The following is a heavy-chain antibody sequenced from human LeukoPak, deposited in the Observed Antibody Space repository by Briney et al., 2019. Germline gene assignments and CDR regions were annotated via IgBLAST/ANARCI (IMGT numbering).Heavy chain of an antibody. CDR1: GGSISGYY. Sequence: SETLSLTCTVSGGSISGYYWSWIRQPPGKGLEWIAYIYSSGTTIYNPSLKSRVAISVDTSKNQLSLKVTSVTAADTAVYYCARHGRDGYTYPLEYWGQGTLVTVSS. V-gene: IGHV4-59*08. CDR2: IYSSGTT. D-gene: IGHD5-24*01. J-gene: IGHJ4*02. CDR3: ARHGRDGYTYPLEY.